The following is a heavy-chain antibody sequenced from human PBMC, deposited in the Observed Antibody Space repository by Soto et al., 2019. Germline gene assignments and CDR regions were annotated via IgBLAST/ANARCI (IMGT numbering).Heavy chain of an antibody. Sequence: QVQLVESGGGVVQPGRSLRLSCAASGFTFSSYGIHWVRQAPGKGLEWVAVISNDGGNKYYVDSVKGRFTISRDNAKNSLYLQMNSLRAEDTAVYYCARDDTAMAAGYYYYGMDVWGQGTTVTVSS. CDR3: ARDDTAMAAGYYYYGMDV. D-gene: IGHD5-18*01. V-gene: IGHV3-30*03. CDR2: ISNDGGNK. J-gene: IGHJ6*02. CDR1: GFTFSSYG.